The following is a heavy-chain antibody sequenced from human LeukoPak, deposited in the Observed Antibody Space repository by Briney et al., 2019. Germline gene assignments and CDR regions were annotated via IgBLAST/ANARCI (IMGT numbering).Heavy chain of an antibody. CDR2: ISGSGGST. V-gene: IGHV3-23*01. CDR1: GFTFSSYA. CDR3: ANHMWELHYGMDV. D-gene: IGHD1-26*01. J-gene: IGHJ6*02. Sequence: GGCLRLPWAASGFTFSSYAMSCVRQAPGKGMEWVSAISGSGGSTYYANSVNGRFTISRDNSKNTLYLQMNSLRAEDTAVYYCANHMWELHYGMDVWGQGTTVTVSS.